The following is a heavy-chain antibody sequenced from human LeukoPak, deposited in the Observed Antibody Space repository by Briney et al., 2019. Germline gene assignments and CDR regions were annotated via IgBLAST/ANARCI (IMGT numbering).Heavy chain of an antibody. D-gene: IGHD3-10*01. Sequence: SETLSLTCTVSDGSISSYYWSWIRQPAGKGLEWIGRIYTSGSTNYNPSLKSRVTMSVDTSKNQFSLKLSSVTAADTAVYYCAHEKINYGSGSYPIWGQGTLVTVSS. V-gene: IGHV4-4*07. CDR1: DGSISSYY. J-gene: IGHJ4*02. CDR3: AHEKINYGSGSYPI. CDR2: IYTSGST.